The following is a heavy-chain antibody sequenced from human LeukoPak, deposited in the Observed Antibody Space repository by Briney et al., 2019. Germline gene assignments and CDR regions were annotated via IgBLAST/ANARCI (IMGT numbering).Heavy chain of an antibody. J-gene: IGHJ4*02. D-gene: IGHD4-17*01. CDR3: AKSYGDYLGYFDS. CDR1: GFTLSSYA. V-gene: IGHV3-23*01. Sequence: GGSLRLSCAGSGFTLSSYAMSWVRQAPGKGLEWVSAISGSGDTTYYADSVKGRFTISRDSSRNTLYLHMNSLRAEDTAVYYCAKSYGDYLGYFDSWGQGTLVTVSS. CDR2: ISGSGDTT.